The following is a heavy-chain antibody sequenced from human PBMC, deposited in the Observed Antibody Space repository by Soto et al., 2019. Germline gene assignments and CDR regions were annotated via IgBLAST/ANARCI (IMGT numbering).Heavy chain of an antibody. Sequence: SETLSLTCAVYGGSFSGYYWSWIRQPPGKGLEWIGEINHSGSTNYNPSLKSRVTISVDTSKNQFSLKLSSVTAADTAVYYCARKGLAAAGTRVYYYYYMDVWGKGTTVTVSS. CDR1: GGSFSGYY. V-gene: IGHV4-34*01. CDR3: ARKGLAAAGTRVYYYYYMDV. CDR2: INHSGST. D-gene: IGHD6-13*01. J-gene: IGHJ6*03.